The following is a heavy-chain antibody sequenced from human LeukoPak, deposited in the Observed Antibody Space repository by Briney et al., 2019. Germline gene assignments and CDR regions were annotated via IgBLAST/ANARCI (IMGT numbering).Heavy chain of an antibody. CDR1: SGSISTSNYY. CDR2: IFYSGST. D-gene: IGHD3-16*02. V-gene: IGHV4-39*07. Sequence: YPSETLSLTCTVSSGSISTSNYYWGWVRQPPGKALEWIGNIFYSGSTYYSPSLKSRVTISLDTSKNQFSLKLSSVTAADTAVYYCARGVYDYVWGSYRYKPLPDYYYYMDVWGKGTTVTISS. CDR3: ARGVYDYVWGSYRYKPLPDYYYYMDV. J-gene: IGHJ6*03.